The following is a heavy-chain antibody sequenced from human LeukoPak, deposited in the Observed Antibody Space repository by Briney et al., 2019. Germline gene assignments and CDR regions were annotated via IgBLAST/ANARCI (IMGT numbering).Heavy chain of an antibody. J-gene: IGHJ4*02. CDR1: GGSISSSSYY. CDR2: IYYSGST. Sequence: SETLSLTCTVSGGSISSSSYYWGWIRQPPGKGLEWIGSIYYSGSTYYNPSLKSRVTISVDTSKNQFSLKLSSVTAADTAVYYCAKDRHWLALDDWGQGTLVTVSS. V-gene: IGHV4-39*07. D-gene: IGHD6-19*01. CDR3: AKDRHWLALDD.